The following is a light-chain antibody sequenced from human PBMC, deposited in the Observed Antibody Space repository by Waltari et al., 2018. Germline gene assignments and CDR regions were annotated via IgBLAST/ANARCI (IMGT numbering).Light chain of an antibody. J-gene: IGLJ1*01. V-gene: IGLV1-47*01. Sequence: QSVLTQPPSASGTPGQRVTIPCSGSRSNIGGNYVFWFHQLPGTAPKVLIYKDSQRPSGVPDRFSGSKSGTSASLAISGLRSEDEADYYCATWDDSLSGYVFGSGTKVTVL. CDR1: RSNIGGNY. CDR2: KDS. CDR3: ATWDDSLSGYV.